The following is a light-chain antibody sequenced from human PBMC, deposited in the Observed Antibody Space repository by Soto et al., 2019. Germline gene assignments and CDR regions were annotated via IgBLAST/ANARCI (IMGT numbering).Light chain of an antibody. V-gene: IGLV3-21*02. J-gene: IGLJ2*01. CDR3: QVWDSSSDLVI. CDR2: DDS. CDR1: NIGSKS. Sequence: SYVLTQPPSVSVAPGQTARISCGGNNIGSKSLNWYQQKSGQAPVLVVHDDSYRPAGIPERVSGSNSGNTATLTISRVEAGDEADYYCQVWDSSSDLVIFGGGTKLTVL.